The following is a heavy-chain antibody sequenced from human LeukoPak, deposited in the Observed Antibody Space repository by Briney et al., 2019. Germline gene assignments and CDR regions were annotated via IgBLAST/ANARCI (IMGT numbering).Heavy chain of an antibody. CDR3: ARRYCSGGSCYCDY. CDR1: GFTFSSYS. CDR2: ISSSSSYI. Sequence: PGGSLRLSCAAPGFTFSSYSMNWVRQAPGKGLEWVSSISSSSSYIYYADSVKGRFTISRDNAKNSLYLQMNSLRAEDTAVYYCARRYCSGGSCYCDYWGQGTLVTVS. J-gene: IGHJ4*02. V-gene: IGHV3-21*01. D-gene: IGHD2-15*01.